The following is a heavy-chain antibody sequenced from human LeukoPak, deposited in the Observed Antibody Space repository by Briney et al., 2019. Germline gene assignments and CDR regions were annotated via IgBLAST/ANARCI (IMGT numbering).Heavy chain of an antibody. J-gene: IGHJ4*02. D-gene: IGHD1-1*01. CDR1: GFTFSSYE. V-gene: IGHV3-48*03. Sequence: GGSLRLSCAASGFTFSSYEMNWVRQAPGKGLEWVSYISRSGRTIYYADSVKGRFTISRDNAKNSLYLQMSSLRAEDTAAYYCARNDGFDYWGQGTLVTVSS. CDR3: ARNDGFDY. CDR2: ISRSGRTI.